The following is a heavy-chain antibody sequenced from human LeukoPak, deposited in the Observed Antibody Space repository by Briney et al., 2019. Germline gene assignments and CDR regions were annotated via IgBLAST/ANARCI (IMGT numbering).Heavy chain of an antibody. J-gene: IGHJ4*02. CDR2: INHSGST. CDR1: GGSFGGYY. Sequence: SETLSLTCAVYGGSFGGYYWSWIRQPPGKGLEWIGEINHSGSTNYNPSLKSRVTISVDTSKNQFSLKLSSVTAADTAVYYCARARYSSSWYRRYFDYWGQGTLVTVSS. V-gene: IGHV4-34*01. D-gene: IGHD6-13*01. CDR3: ARARYSSSWYRRYFDY.